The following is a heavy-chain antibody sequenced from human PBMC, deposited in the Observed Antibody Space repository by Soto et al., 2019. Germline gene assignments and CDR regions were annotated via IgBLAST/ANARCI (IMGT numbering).Heavy chain of an antibody. CDR1: GFSLTSPGMC. J-gene: IGHJ6*02. CDR3: ARSIRGPRRFNGMDV. V-gene: IGHV2-70*13. Sequence: SGPTLVNPTETLTLTCTFSGFSLTSPGMCVSWIRQSPGKALEWLALIERDDDDKYYSTSLKTRLTISKDTRKNQVVLTMANMEPADTATYYCARSIRGPRRFNGMDVWGQGTTVTVAS. D-gene: IGHD1-20*01. CDR2: IERDDDDK.